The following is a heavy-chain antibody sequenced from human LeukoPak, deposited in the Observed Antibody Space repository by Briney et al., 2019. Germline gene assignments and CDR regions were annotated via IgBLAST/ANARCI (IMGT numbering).Heavy chain of an antibody. Sequence: GGSLRLSCAASGFTVSSNYMSWVRQAPGKGLEWVSVIYSGGSTYYADSVKGRFTISRDNSKNTLYLQMNSLRAEDTAVYYCARGPALWYFDYWGQGILVTVSS. CDR1: GFTVSSNY. CDR3: ARGPALWYFDY. CDR2: IYSGGST. J-gene: IGHJ4*02. V-gene: IGHV3-53*01. D-gene: IGHD2-21*01.